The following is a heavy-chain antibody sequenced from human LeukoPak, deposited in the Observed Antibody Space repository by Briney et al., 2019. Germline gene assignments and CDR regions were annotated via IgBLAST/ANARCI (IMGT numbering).Heavy chain of an antibody. V-gene: IGHV1-2*02. CDR3: ARDGDYSNYPWFDP. D-gene: IGHD4-11*01. CDR2: INPDSGGT. CDR1: GYTFTGYY. J-gene: IGHJ5*02. Sequence: ASVKVSCKASGYTFTGYYMHWVRQVPGQGLEWMGWINPDSGGTNYAQKFQGRVTMTRDTSISTAYMELSRLRSDDTAVYYCARDGDYSNYPWFDPWGQGTLVIVSS.